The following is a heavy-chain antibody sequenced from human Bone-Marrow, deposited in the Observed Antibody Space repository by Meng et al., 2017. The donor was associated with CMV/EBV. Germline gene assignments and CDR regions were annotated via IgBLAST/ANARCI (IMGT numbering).Heavy chain of an antibody. Sequence: GESLNISCAASGFTFSSYGMHWVRQAPGKGLEWVAFIQYDGSNKYYADSVKGRFTISRDNSKNTLYLQMNSLRAEDTAAYYCAKDALLATVVVSAFFDYWGQGTLVTVSS. J-gene: IGHJ4*02. CDR2: IQYDGSNK. CDR3: AKDALLATVVVSAFFDY. D-gene: IGHD2-21*01. CDR1: GFTFSSYG. V-gene: IGHV3-30*02.